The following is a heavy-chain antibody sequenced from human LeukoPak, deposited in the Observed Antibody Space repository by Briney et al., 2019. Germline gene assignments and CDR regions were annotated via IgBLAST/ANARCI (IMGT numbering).Heavy chain of an antibody. J-gene: IGHJ4*02. D-gene: IGHD6-13*01. CDR1: GFAFSSYG. CDR3: AKDTSGSSWYRPNGFDY. Sequence: GGSLRLSCAASGFAFSSYGMHWVRQAPGKGLEWVSLISYDEVNEYYADSVKGRFTISRDNSKNTLYLQMNSLRGEDTAVYYCAKDTSGSSWYRPNGFDYWGQGTLVTVSS. CDR2: ISYDEVNE. V-gene: IGHV3-30*18.